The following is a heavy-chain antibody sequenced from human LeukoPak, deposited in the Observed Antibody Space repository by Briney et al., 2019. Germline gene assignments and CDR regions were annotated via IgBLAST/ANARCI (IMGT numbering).Heavy chain of an antibody. D-gene: IGHD6-13*01. Sequence: GGSLRLSCAASGFTFSSYSMNWVRQAPGKGLEWVSSISSSSSYIYYADSVKGRFTISRDNAKNSLYLQMNSLRAEDTAVYYCARARAYSSSRYYYYYYMDVWGKGTTVTVSS. CDR3: ARARAYSSSRYYYYYYMDV. V-gene: IGHV3-21*01. CDR1: GFTFSSYS. J-gene: IGHJ6*03. CDR2: ISSSSSYI.